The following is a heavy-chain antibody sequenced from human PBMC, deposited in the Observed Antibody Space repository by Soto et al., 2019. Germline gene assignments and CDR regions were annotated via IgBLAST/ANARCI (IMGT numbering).Heavy chain of an antibody. CDR1: GGSISDYY. Sequence: QVQLQESGPGLVKPSETLSLTCTVSGGSISDYYWSWIRQPPGKGLEWIGYVFYTGSSNYNPSLKSRVTLSVDTSKNQFSLKLTSVTAADTAVYYCARHGSGDHGVLNIRGDWFDPWGQGTLVTVSS. J-gene: IGHJ5*02. CDR2: VFYTGSS. V-gene: IGHV4-59*08. CDR3: ARHGSGDHGVLNIRGDWFDP. D-gene: IGHD4-17*01.